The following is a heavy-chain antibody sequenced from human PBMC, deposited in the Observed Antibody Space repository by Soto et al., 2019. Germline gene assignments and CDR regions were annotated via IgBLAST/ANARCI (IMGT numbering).Heavy chain of an antibody. CDR2: IYYSGST. V-gene: IGHV4-39*01. Sequence: SETLSLTCTVSGGSISSSSYYWGWIRQPPGKGLEWIGSIYYSGSTYYNPSLKSRVTISVDTSKNQFSLKLSSVTAADTAVYYCARQMTDSGYAIEYRDYWGQGTLVTVSS. D-gene: IGHD5-12*01. CDR3: ARQMTDSGYAIEYRDY. CDR1: GGSISSSSYY. J-gene: IGHJ4*02.